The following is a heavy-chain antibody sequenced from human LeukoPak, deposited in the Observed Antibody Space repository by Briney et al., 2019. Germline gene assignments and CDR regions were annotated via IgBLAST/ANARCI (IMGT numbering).Heavy chain of an antibody. CDR1: GFTFSSYA. CDR2: ISYDGSNK. CDR3: AGGSSGYLFDY. D-gene: IGHD3-22*01. V-gene: IGHV3-30*04. J-gene: IGHJ4*02. Sequence: PGGSLRLSCAASGFTFSSYAMHWVRQAPGKGLEWVAVISYDGSNKYCADSVKGRFTISRDNSKNTLYLQMNSLRAEDTAVYYCAGGSSGYLFDYWGQGTLVTVSS.